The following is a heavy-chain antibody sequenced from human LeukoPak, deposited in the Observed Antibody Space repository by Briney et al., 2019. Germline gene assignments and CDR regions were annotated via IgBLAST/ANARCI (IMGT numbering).Heavy chain of an antibody. V-gene: IGHV3-21*01. CDR1: GFTFSSYS. J-gene: IGHJ5*02. D-gene: IGHD3-3*01. Sequence: GGSLRLSCAASGFTFSSYSMSWVRQAPGKGLEWVSSISSSSSYIYYADSVKGRFTISRDNAKNSLYLQMNSLRAEDTAVYYCARDHYDFWSGRYNWFDPWGQGTLVTVSS. CDR2: ISSSSSYI. CDR3: ARDHYDFWSGRYNWFDP.